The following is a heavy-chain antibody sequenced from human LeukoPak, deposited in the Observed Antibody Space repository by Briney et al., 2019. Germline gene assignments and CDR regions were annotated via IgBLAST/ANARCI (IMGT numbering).Heavy chain of an antibody. V-gene: IGHV1-2*02. Sequence: ASVKVSCKASGYTFTGYYMHWVRQAPGQGLEWMGWINPNSGGTNYAKKFQGRVTMTRDTSISTAYMELSRLRSDDTAVYYCARVFAVAGTDYGMDVWGQGTTVTVSS. CDR2: INPNSGGT. CDR1: GYTFTGYY. CDR3: ARVFAVAGTDYGMDV. J-gene: IGHJ6*02. D-gene: IGHD6-19*01.